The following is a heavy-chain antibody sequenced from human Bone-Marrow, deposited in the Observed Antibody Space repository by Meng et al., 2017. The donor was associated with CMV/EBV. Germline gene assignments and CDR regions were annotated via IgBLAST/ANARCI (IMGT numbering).Heavy chain of an antibody. CDR1: GFTFSSYA. CDR3: ARGRGCGILQWYQLLPPLQY. J-gene: IGHJ4*02. CDR2: ISYDGSNK. D-gene: IGHD2-2*01. V-gene: IGHV3-30*04. Sequence: GESLKISCAASGFTFSSYAMHWVRQAPGKGLEWVAVISYDGSNKYYADSVKCRFTISRDNTKNTLYVQMNSLRAEDTAVYYCARGRGCGILQWYQLLPPLQYWGQGTLVTVSS.